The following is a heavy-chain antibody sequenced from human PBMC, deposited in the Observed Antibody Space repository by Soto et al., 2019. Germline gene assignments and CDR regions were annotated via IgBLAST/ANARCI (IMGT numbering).Heavy chain of an antibody. V-gene: IGHV3-21*01. CDR2: ISSSSSYI. CDR3: ARQVRGAHSLYYYYMDV. D-gene: IGHD3-10*01. CDR1: GFTFSSYS. J-gene: IGHJ6*03. Sequence: GGSLKLSCAASGFTFSSYSMNWVRQAPGKGLEWVSSISSSSSYIYYADSVKGRFTISRDNAKNSLYLQMNSLRAEDTAVYYCARQVRGAHSLYYYYMDVWGKGTTVTVSS.